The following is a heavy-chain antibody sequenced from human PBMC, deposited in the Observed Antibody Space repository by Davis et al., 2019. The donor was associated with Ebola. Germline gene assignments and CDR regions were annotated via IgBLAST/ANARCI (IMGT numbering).Heavy chain of an antibody. Sequence: SETLSLTCSVSGASISSYYWSWIRQPPGKGLEWIGYIYYSGSTNYNPSLKSRVTISVDTSKNQFSLKLSSVTAADTAVYYCARRPPGQWLVPFDYWGQGTLVTVSS. V-gene: IGHV4-59*08. D-gene: IGHD6-19*01. CDR2: IYYSGST. CDR3: ARRPPGQWLVPFDY. J-gene: IGHJ4*02. CDR1: GASISSYY.